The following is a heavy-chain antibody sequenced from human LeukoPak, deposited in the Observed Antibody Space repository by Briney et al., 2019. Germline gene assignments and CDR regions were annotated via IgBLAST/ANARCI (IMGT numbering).Heavy chain of an antibody. V-gene: IGHV3-48*04. CDR2: ISSSSGTI. D-gene: IGHD1-26*01. CDR1: GFAFSYAW. J-gene: IGHJ4*02. Sequence: GGSLRLSRAASGFAFSYAWMNWVRQAPGKGLEWVSYISSSSGTIYYADSVRGRFTISRDNAKNSLYLQMNSLRAEDTALYYCAREVGATDYWGQGTLVTVSS. CDR3: AREVGATDY.